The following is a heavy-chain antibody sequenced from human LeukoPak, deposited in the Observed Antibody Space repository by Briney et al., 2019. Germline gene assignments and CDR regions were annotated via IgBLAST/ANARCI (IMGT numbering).Heavy chain of an antibody. CDR2: ISGSGGST. D-gene: IGHD1-26*01. Sequence: GGSLRLSCGASGFTFNNYAMTWVGQAPGKGLEWVSAISGSGGSTYYADSVKGRFTISRDNSKNTLYLQMNSLRPEDTAVYYCAKEGDDDYLDYWGQGTLVTVSS. CDR3: AKEGDDDYLDY. CDR1: GFTFNNYA. V-gene: IGHV3-23*01. J-gene: IGHJ4*02.